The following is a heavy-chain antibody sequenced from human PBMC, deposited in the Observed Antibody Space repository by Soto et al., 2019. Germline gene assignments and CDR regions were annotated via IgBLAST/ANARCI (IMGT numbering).Heavy chain of an antibody. V-gene: IGHV4-30-4*07. Sequence: SETLSLTCAVSGGSISSGGYSWSWIRQPPGKGLEWIGYIHYNGNTKYNPSLKSRVSMSVDTSKNQFSLRLISVTAADTAIYYCSTSGYGGFDYWGQGVLVTVSS. D-gene: IGHD5-12*01. CDR1: GGSISSGGYS. CDR3: STSGYGGFDY. CDR2: IHYNGNT. J-gene: IGHJ4*02.